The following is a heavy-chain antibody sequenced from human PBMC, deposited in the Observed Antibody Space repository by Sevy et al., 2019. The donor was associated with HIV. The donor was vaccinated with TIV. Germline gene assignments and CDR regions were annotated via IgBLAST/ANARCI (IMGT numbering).Heavy chain of an antibody. D-gene: IGHD6-19*01. CDR3: ATLSSPMPNSGWYDFFDH. Sequence: GGSLRLSCAASGFTFSTYWMSWVRQAPGKGLEWVANIKQDGSDKNYMDSVKGRFTFSRDNAKNSLYLQMSSLRAEDTAVYYCATLSSPMPNSGWYDFFDHWGQGTLVTVSS. CDR2: IKQDGSDK. CDR1: GFTFSTYW. V-gene: IGHV3-7*01. J-gene: IGHJ4*02.